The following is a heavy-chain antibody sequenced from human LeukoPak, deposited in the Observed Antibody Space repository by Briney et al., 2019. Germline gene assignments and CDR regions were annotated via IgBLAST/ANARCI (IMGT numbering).Heavy chain of an antibody. CDR2: ITTTGNYM. CDR1: GFTFSTYS. CDR3: ARETYLDTGGLDY. V-gene: IGHV3-21*01. Sequence: GESLRLSCAVSGFTFSTYSMNWVSRAPGKGLEWVASITTTGNYMYYAGSVRGRFTISRDNAKNSLYLQMNSLRVEDTAFYYCARETYLDTGGLDYWGQGSLVTVSS. D-gene: IGHD2-8*02. J-gene: IGHJ4*02.